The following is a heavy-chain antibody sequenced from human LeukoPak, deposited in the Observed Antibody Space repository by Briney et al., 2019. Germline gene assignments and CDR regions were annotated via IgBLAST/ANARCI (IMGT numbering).Heavy chain of an antibody. CDR2: INPSGGST. V-gene: IGHV1-46*01. D-gene: IGHD3-22*01. CDR1: GYTFTSYY. J-gene: IGHJ4*02. Sequence: ASVKVSCKASGYTFTSYYMHWVRQAPGQGLEWMGIINPSGGSTSYAQKFQGRVTMTRDTSTSTVYMELSSLRSEDTAVYYCAREDYDSSGYYYYFDYWGQGALVTVSS. CDR3: AREDYDSSGYYYYFDY.